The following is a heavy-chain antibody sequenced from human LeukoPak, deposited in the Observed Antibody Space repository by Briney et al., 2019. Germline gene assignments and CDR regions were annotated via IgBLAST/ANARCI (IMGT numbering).Heavy chain of an antibody. D-gene: IGHD5-18*01. CDR2: ITGSGGST. J-gene: IGHJ4*02. V-gene: IGHV3-23*01. Sequence: GGSLRLSCAASGFTFSSSGMGWVRQAPGKGLECVSPITGSGGSTSYTDSVRGRFTISRDNSKNALYLQMNSLRAEDTAVYYCARGRNTGRQFYFDYWGQGTLVTVAS. CDR1: GFTFSSSG. CDR3: ARGRNTGRQFYFDY.